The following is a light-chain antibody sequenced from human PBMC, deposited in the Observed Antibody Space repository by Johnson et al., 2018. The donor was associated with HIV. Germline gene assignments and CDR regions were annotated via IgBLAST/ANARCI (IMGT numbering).Light chain of an antibody. Sequence: QSVLTQSPSVSAAPGQKVTISCSGSSSNIGNNYVSWYQQLPGTAPKLLIYDNNKRPSGIPDRFSGSKSGTSATLGITGLQTGDEADYYCGTWDSSLSAVVVGTGTKVTVL. V-gene: IGLV1-51*01. J-gene: IGLJ1*01. CDR2: DNN. CDR1: SSNIGNNY. CDR3: GTWDSSLSAVV.